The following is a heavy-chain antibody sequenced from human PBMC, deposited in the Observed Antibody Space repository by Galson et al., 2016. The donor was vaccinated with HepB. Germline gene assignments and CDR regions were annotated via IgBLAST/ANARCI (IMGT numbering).Heavy chain of an antibody. V-gene: IGHV3-48*02. CDR1: GFTFSNYN. CDR3: ARGLRYFDL. CDR2: INSISNTM. J-gene: IGHJ2*01. Sequence: SLRLSCAASGFTFSNYNMNWVRQAPGKGLEWVSYINSISNTMYYTDSVKGRFTISRDNARNSLYLHMNSLRDEDTAVYYCARGLRYFDLWGRGTLVTVSS.